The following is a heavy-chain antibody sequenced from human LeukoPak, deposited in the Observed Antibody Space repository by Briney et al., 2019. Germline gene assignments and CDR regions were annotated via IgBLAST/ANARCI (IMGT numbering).Heavy chain of an antibody. CDR2: ISYSGST. CDR1: GGSINSYY. V-gene: IGHV4-59*12. J-gene: IGHJ6*02. D-gene: IGHD6-13*01. Sequence: SETLSLTCTVPGGSINSYYWSWIRQPPGKGLEWIGYISYSGSTNYNPSLKSRVAISVDTSKNQFSLKLSSVTAADTAVYYCARRAAAGDYYYGMDVWGQGTTATVSS. CDR3: ARRAAAGDYYYGMDV.